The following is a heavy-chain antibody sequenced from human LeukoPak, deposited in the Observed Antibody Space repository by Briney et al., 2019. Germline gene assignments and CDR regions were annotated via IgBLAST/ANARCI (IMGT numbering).Heavy chain of an antibody. D-gene: IGHD3-3*01. J-gene: IGHJ4*02. Sequence: SVKVSCKASGGTFSSYAISWVRQAPGQGLEWMGGIIPIFGTANYAQKFQGRVTITTDESTSTAYMELSSLRSEDTAVYYCARSSRVYDFWSGYYTAPDFDYWGQGTLVTVSS. V-gene: IGHV1-69*05. CDR3: ARSSRVYDFWSGYYTAPDFDY. CDR1: GGTFSSYA. CDR2: IIPIFGTA.